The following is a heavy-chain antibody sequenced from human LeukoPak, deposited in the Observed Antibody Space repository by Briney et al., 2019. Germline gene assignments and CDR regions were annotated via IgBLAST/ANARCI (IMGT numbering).Heavy chain of an antibody. J-gene: IGHJ4*02. V-gene: IGHV3-23*01. CDR3: AKDTTMTPY. Sequence: GGSLRLSCAASGFTFSSYAMNWVRPAPGKGLEWISSISGSGDNTYYADSVKGRFTISRDNSNYTLYLQMNSLRAEDTAIYYCAKDTTMTPYWGQGTLVTVSS. D-gene: IGHD4-17*01. CDR1: GFTFSSYA. CDR2: ISGSGDNT.